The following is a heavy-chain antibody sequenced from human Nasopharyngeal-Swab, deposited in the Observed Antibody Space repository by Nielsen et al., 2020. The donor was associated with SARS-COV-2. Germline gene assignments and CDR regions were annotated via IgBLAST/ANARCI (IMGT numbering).Heavy chain of an antibody. CDR1: GFTFSSYW. J-gene: IGHJ4*02. CDR3: ARASSFYSNYFGY. V-gene: IGHV3-74*01. CDR2: INSDGSST. Sequence: GGSLRLSCAASGFTFSSYWMHWVRQAPGKGLVWVSRINSDGSSTGYADSVKGRFTISRDNAKNTLYLQMNSLRAEDTAVYYCARASSFYSNYFGYWGQGTLVTVSS. D-gene: IGHD4-11*01.